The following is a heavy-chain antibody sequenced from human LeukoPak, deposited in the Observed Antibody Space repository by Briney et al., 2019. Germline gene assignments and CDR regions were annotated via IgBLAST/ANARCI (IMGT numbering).Heavy chain of an antibody. Sequence: NSGGSLRLSCLASGFSFNSYTMNWVREAPGKRLEWVSTISPVSSYTWYAESVKGRFTISRDNPKNSLYLQMDSLRAEDTAVYYCVRDVSRRIGMDVWGQGTTVSVSS. J-gene: IGHJ6*02. V-gene: IGHV3-21*01. CDR1: GFSFNSYT. CDR2: ISPVSSYT. CDR3: VRDVSRRIGMDV. D-gene: IGHD2/OR15-2a*01.